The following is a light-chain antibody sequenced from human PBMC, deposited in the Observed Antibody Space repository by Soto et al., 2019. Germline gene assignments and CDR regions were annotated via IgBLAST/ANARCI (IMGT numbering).Light chain of an antibody. CDR2: DVS. V-gene: IGLV2-14*01. CDR1: SSDVGGYNY. J-gene: IGLJ2*01. Sequence: QSALTQPASVSGSPGQSITISCTGTSSDVGGYNYVSWYQQHPGKAPKLMIYDVSNRPSGVSNRFSGSKSGSTASLTISGLQAEDEAGYYCSSYTRSSTVVFGGGTKLTVL. CDR3: SSYTRSSTVV.